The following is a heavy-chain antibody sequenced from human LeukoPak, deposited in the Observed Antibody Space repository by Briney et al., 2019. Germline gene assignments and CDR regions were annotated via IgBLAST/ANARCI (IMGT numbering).Heavy chain of an antibody. CDR3: ARDRYGDYSFDY. Sequence: GGCLRLSCAASGFIFSKYAMNWVRQPPGRGLQWVSGISGSGDSTYYADSVKGRFTISRDNSKNMLYLEMNSLRAEDTADYYCARDRYGDYSFDYWGQGILVTVSS. CDR1: GFIFSKYA. J-gene: IGHJ4*02. CDR2: ISGSGDST. V-gene: IGHV3-23*01. D-gene: IGHD4-17*01.